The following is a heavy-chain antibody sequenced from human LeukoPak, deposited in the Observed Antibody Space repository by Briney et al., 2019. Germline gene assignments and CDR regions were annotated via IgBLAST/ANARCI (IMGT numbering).Heavy chain of an antibody. CDR3: ARDYYGSGSYYNSYGMDV. CDR1: GFTFSSYA. J-gene: IGHJ6*02. D-gene: IGHD3-10*01. Sequence: GGSLRLSCAASGFTFSSYAMHCVRQAPGKGLEWVAVISYDGSNKYYADSVKGRFTISRDNSKNTLYLQMNSLRAEDTAVYYCARDYYGSGSYYNSYGMDVWGQGTTVTVSS. V-gene: IGHV3-30-3*01. CDR2: ISYDGSNK.